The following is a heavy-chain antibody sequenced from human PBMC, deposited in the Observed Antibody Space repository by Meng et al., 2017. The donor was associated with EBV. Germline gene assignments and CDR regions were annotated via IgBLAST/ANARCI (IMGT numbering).Heavy chain of an antibody. V-gene: IGHV1-69*01. D-gene: IGHD3-10*01. CDR3: ASESGRGFTPDY. CDR1: GGTLRRDA. J-gene: IGHJ4*02. CDR2: LIPMSGAP. Sequence: QVRLQQSGAEGKKPGSSVKVACRTAGGTLRRDAVSWVRQAPGQGLEWMGGLIPMSGAPHYAQKFQERVTIIADESTSTHSMELNNLRFEDTAMYYCASESGRGFTPDYWGQGTLVTVSS.